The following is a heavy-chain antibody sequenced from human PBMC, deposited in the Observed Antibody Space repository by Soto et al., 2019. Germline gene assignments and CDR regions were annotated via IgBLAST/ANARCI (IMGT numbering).Heavy chain of an antibody. CDR1: GFSLTTRPMG. CDR3: AHRRGGYNWNDGNFDY. Sequence: QITLKESGPALVKPAQTLTLTCTFSGFSLTTRPMGVGWVRQPPGQALEWLAIVYWDDDNRYSPRLRSRLAVTKDISKRQVFLTMTYMDPVDTATYYCAHRRGGYNWNDGNFDYWGQGILVIVTS. D-gene: IGHD1-20*01. J-gene: IGHJ4*02. V-gene: IGHV2-5*02. CDR2: VYWDDDN.